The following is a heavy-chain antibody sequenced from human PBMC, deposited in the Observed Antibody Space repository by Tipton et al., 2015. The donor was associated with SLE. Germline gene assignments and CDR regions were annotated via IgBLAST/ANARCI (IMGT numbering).Heavy chain of an antibody. Sequence: SLRLSCAASGFTFSSYSMNWVRQAPGKGLEWVSSISSSSSYIYYADSVKGRFTISRDNAKNSLYLQMNSLRAEDTAVYYCASNRIKGGNWFDPWGQGTLVTVSS. CDR2: ISSSSSYI. CDR1: GFTFSSYS. D-gene: IGHD2-15*01. CDR3: ASNRIKGGNWFDP. V-gene: IGHV3-21*01. J-gene: IGHJ5*02.